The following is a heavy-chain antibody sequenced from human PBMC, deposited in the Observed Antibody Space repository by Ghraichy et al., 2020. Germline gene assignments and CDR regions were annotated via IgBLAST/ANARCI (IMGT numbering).Heavy chain of an antibody. CDR3: ARGSAVVRFYYYAGLDV. V-gene: IGHV3-48*02. CDR2: ISSSGRNI. D-gene: IGHD4-23*01. CDR1: GFTFGGYS. J-gene: IGHJ6*02. Sequence: GGSLRLSCVVSGFTFGGYSMNWVRQSPGKGLEWVSHISSSGRNIFYADSVKGRFTISRDNAKNSLSLQMNSLRDEDTAVYYCARGSAVVRFYYYAGLDVWGQGTTVTVSS.